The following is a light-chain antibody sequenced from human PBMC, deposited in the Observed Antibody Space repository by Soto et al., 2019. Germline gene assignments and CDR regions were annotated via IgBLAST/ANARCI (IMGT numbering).Light chain of an antibody. V-gene: IGLV2-8*01. CDR2: EVS. CDR3: SSYAGSNNLVV. J-gene: IGLJ2*01. CDR1: SSDVGGYNY. Sequence: QCALTQAPSGSGSPGQSVTISCTGTSSDVGGYNYVSWYQQHPGKAPKLMIYEVSKRPSGVPDRFSGSKSGNTASLTVSGLQAEDEADYYCSSYAGSNNLVVFGGGTKVTVL.